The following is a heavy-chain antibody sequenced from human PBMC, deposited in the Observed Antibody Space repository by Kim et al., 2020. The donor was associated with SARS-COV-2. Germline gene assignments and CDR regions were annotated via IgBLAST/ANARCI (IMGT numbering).Heavy chain of an antibody. Sequence: GGSRRLSCAASGFTFSSYAMHWVRQAPGKGLEWVAVISYDGSNKYYVDSVKGRFTISRDNSKNTLYLQMNSLRAEDTAVYYCARGGGTYYDYIWGSYRQLFDDWGQGTLVTVSS. CDR3: ARGGGTYYDYIWGSYRQLFDD. D-gene: IGHD3-16*02. CDR2: ISYDGSNK. J-gene: IGHJ4*02. CDR1: GFTFSSYA. V-gene: IGHV3-30*04.